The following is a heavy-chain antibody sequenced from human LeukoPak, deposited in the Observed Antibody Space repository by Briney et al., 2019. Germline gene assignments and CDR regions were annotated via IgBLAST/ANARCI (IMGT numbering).Heavy chain of an antibody. D-gene: IGHD1-26*01. J-gene: IGHJ4*02. Sequence: SVKVSCKASGGTFSSYAISWVRQAPGQGLEWMGRIIPIFGTANYAQKFQGRVTITTDESTSTAYMELSSLRSEDTAVYYCARFGPYLELGPFDYWGQGTLVTVSS. CDR1: GGTFSSYA. CDR3: ARFGPYLELGPFDY. CDR2: IIPIFGTA. V-gene: IGHV1-69*05.